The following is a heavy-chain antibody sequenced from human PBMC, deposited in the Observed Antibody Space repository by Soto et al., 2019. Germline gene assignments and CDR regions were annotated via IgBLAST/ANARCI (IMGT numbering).Heavy chain of an antibody. CDR3: ARVWSTFLRGASFRFAT. Sequence: GSLRLSCAASGFTVSSNYMSWVRQAPGKGLEWVSVIYSGGSTYYADSVKGRFTISRDNSKNTLYLQMNSLRAEDTAVYYCARVWSTFLRGASFRFATWGRG. D-gene: IGHD3-16*01. V-gene: IGHV3-53*01. CDR1: GFTVSSNY. J-gene: IGHJ5*02. CDR2: IYSGGST.